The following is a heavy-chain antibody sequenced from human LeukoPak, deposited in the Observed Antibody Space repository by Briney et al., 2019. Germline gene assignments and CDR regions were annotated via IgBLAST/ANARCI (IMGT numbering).Heavy chain of an antibody. D-gene: IGHD3-22*01. CDR2: IYYSGST. J-gene: IGHJ3*02. CDR1: GGSISSYY. V-gene: IGHV4-59*01. Sequence: PSETLSLTCTVSGGSISSYYWSWIRQPPGKGLEWIGYIYYSGSTNYNPSLKSRVTISVDTSKNQFSLKLSSVNAADTAVYYCARGDDSSGYYYEGAFDIWGQGTMVTVSS. CDR3: ARGDDSSGYYYEGAFDI.